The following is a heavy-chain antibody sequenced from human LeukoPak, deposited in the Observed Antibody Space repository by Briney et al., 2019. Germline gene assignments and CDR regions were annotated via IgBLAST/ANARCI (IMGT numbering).Heavy chain of an antibody. V-gene: IGHV4-34*01. CDR1: GGSFSGYY. CDR3: ARGGPRYCSGGSCYFGY. Sequence: PSETLSLTCAVYGGSFSGYYWSWIRQPPGNGLEWIGEINHSGSTNYNPSLKSRVTISVDTSKNQFSLKLSSVTAADTAVYYCARGGPRYCSGGSCYFGYWGQGTLVTVSS. J-gene: IGHJ4*02. CDR2: INHSGST. D-gene: IGHD2-15*01.